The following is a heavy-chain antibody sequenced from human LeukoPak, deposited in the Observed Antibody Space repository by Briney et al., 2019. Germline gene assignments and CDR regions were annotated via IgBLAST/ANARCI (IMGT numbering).Heavy chain of an antibody. Sequence: ASVKVSCKASGYTFTSYAMHWVRQAPGQRLEWMGWINAGNGNTKYSQEFQGRVTITRDTSASTAYMELSSLRSEDMAVYYCARGGDILTGYPLFDPWGQGTLVTVSS. CDR1: GYTFTSYA. D-gene: IGHD3-9*01. J-gene: IGHJ5*02. CDR3: ARGGDILTGYPLFDP. CDR2: INAGNGNT. V-gene: IGHV1-3*03.